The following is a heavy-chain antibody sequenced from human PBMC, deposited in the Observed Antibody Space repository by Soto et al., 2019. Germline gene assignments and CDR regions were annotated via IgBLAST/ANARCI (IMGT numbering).Heavy chain of an antibody. CDR1: GFTFTRYS. CDR3: ARESEDLTSNFDY. V-gene: IGHV3-21*06. CDR2: ISSTTNYI. Sequence: PGVTLRLSCAASGFTFTRYSMNWVRMASGKGLECVSSISSTTNYIYFGDSMKGRFTISRDNAKNSLYLEMNSLRAEDTAVYYCARESEDLTSNFDYWGQGTLVTV. J-gene: IGHJ4*02.